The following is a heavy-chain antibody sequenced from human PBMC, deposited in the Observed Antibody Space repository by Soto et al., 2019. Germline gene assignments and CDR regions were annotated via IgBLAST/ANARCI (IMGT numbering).Heavy chain of an antibody. Sequence: TSETLSLTCAVYGGSFSGYYWTWIRLPPGTGLEWIGEINHSGSTNYNPSLKSRVTISVDTSKNQFSLKLTSVTAADTAVYYCARDKITGLFDYWGQGTLVTVSS. J-gene: IGHJ4*02. CDR3: ARDKITGLFDY. V-gene: IGHV4-34*01. D-gene: IGHD2-8*02. CDR2: INHSGST. CDR1: GGSFSGYY.